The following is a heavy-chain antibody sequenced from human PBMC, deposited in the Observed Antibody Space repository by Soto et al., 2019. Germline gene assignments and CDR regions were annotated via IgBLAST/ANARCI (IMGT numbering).Heavy chain of an antibody. CDR1: GGSISGDYYH. Sequence: SETLSLTCTVSGGSISGDYYHWTWIRQSPGKGLEWIGYIHFSGSVLYNPSFKSRPTISVDTSKSQFSLHLRSVTAADTAVYFCAREDDGGDRDYYGLDVWGQGTTVTVS. CDR3: AREDDGGDRDYYGLDV. D-gene: IGHD2-21*02. CDR2: IHFSGSV. J-gene: IGHJ6*02. V-gene: IGHV4-30-4*08.